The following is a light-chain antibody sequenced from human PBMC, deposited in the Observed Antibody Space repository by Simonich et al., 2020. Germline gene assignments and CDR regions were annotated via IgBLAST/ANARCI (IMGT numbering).Light chain of an antibody. CDR1: QGVSSSY. CDR2: GAS. J-gene: IGKJ2*01. CDR3: QQYYGTPYT. V-gene: IGKV3-20*01. Sequence: EIVLTQSPGTLSLSPGERATLSCRASQGVSSSYLAWYQQKPGQAPRLLIYGASSRATGIPDRFSGSGSGTDFTLTISSLQAEDLAVYYCQQYYGTPYTFGQGTKLEIK.